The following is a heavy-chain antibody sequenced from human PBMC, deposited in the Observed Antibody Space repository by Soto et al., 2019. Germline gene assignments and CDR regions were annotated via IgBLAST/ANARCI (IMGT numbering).Heavy chain of an antibody. CDR2: ISYDGSNK. CDR1: GFTFSSYG. Sequence: GGSLRLSCAASGFTFSSYGMHWVRQAPGKGLEWVAVISYDGSNKYYADSVKGRFTISRDNSKNTLYLQMNSLRAEDTAVYYCAKDHGSGLLWFGGGIRYGMDVWGQGTTVTVS. CDR3: AKDHGSGLLWFGGGIRYGMDV. J-gene: IGHJ6*02. D-gene: IGHD3-10*01. V-gene: IGHV3-30*18.